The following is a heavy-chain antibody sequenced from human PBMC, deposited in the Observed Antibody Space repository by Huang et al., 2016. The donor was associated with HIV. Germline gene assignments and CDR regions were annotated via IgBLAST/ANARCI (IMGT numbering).Heavy chain of an antibody. D-gene: IGHD6-13*01. J-gene: IGHJ6*03. CDR1: GGSISSGTFY. V-gene: IGHV4-61*09. Sequence: QVQLQESGPGLVKPSQTLSLTCTVSGGSISSGTFYWSWLRQPAGRGLEWIGHIYTSGSTNSNPSLKSRVSLSGDTSKNQFSLKLSSVTAADAAVYYCARVRSRWYTLGYYYYYMDVWGKGTTVTVSS. CDR2: IYTSGST. CDR3: ARVRSRWYTLGYYYYYMDV.